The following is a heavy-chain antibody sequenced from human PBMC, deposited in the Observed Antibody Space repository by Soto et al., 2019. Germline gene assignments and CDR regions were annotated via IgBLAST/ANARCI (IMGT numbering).Heavy chain of an antibody. CDR3: ARDKDTSSWTAFDL. V-gene: IGHV3-23*01. CDR2: LSATGLST. J-gene: IGHJ4*01. Sequence: QAGGSLRLSCEASGFTFSSYAMSWVRQAPGKGLEWVSALSATGLSTYYADSVRGRVTISRDNSANTLSLEMRSLTADDTALYYCARDKDTSSWTAFDLWGHGTLVTVSS. D-gene: IGHD3-10*01. CDR1: GFTFSSYA.